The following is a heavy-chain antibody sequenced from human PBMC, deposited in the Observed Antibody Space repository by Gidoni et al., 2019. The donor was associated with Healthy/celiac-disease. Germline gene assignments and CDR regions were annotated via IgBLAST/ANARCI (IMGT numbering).Heavy chain of an antibody. J-gene: IGHJ5*02. D-gene: IGHD6-13*01. CDR1: ISSSNW. V-gene: IGHV4-4*02. Sequence: ISSSNWWSWVRQPPGKGLEWIGEIYHSGSTNYNPSLKSRVTISVDKSKNQFSLKLSSVTAADTAVYYCARLMVPAAGINWFDPWGQGTLVTVSS. CDR3: ARLMVPAAGINWFDP. CDR2: IYHSGST.